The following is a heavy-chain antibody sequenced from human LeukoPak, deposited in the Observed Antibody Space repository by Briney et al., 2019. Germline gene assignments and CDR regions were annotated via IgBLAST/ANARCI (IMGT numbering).Heavy chain of an antibody. J-gene: IGHJ4*02. CDR2: IYYTGRT. V-gene: IGHV4-31*03. CDR1: GGSINSGGYY. D-gene: IGHD3-10*01. Sequence: PSETLSLTCTVSGGSINSGGYYWSWIRQYPGKGLEWIGNIYYTGRTAYNPSLKSRVSISVDTSNNQFSLKLSSVTAADTAVYYCARDDSAGYYYGSGRGPDYWGQGTLVTVSS. CDR3: ARDDSAGYYYGSGRGPDY.